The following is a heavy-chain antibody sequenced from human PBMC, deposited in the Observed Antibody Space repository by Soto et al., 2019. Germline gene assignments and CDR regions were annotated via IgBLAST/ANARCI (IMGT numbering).Heavy chain of an antibody. CDR3: AKTLRTTTYYYYGMDV. Sequence: GGSLRLSCAASGFTFGDYAMHWVRQIPGKALEWISAISWNSGNIGYADSVKGRFTISRDNAKNSLYLQMSSLRAEDTALYYCAKTLRTTTYYYYGMDVWGQGTTVTVSS. CDR2: ISWNSGNI. J-gene: IGHJ6*02. CDR1: GFTFGDYA. V-gene: IGHV3-9*01. D-gene: IGHD2-2*01.